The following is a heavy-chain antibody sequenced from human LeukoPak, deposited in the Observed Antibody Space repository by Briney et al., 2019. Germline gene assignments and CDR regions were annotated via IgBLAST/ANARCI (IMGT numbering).Heavy chain of an antibody. CDR1: GFTFSDYY. D-gene: IGHD2-2*01. Sequence: PGGSLRLSCAASGFTFSDYYMSWIRQAPGKGLEWVSYISSSGSTIYYADSVKGRFTISRDNAKNPLYLQMNSLRAEDTAVYYCARVPSPVGRVVPAAPSDYYYYMDVWGKGTTVTVSS. J-gene: IGHJ6*03. V-gene: IGHV3-11*04. CDR3: ARVPSPVGRVVPAAPSDYYYYMDV. CDR2: ISSSGSTI.